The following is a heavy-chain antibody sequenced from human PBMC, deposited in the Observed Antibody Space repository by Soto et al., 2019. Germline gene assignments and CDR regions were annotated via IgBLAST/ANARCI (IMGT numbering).Heavy chain of an antibody. Sequence: QLQLQESGPGLVKPSETLSLTCTVSGGSISSSSYYWGWIRQPPGKGLEWIGSIYYSGSTYYNPSLKSRVTISVDTSKNQFSLKLSSVTAADTAVYYCARQQTIVVVTAIPNWFDPWGQGTLVTVSS. V-gene: IGHV4-39*01. D-gene: IGHD2-21*02. CDR3: ARQQTIVVVTAIPNWFDP. CDR1: GGSISSSSYY. J-gene: IGHJ5*02. CDR2: IYYSGST.